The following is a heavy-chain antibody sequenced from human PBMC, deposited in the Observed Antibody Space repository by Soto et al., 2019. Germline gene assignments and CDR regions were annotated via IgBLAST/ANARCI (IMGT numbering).Heavy chain of an antibody. D-gene: IGHD3-3*01. Sequence: PSETLSLTCAVSGGSISSGVYSWSWIRHPPGKGLEWIGYIYHSGSTYYNPSLKSRVTISVDRSKNQFSLKLSSVTAADTAVYYCARVLDYDFWSGYYIGNAFDIWGQGTMVTVSS. V-gene: IGHV4-30-2*01. J-gene: IGHJ3*02. CDR3: ARVLDYDFWSGYYIGNAFDI. CDR2: IYHSGST. CDR1: GGSISSGVYS.